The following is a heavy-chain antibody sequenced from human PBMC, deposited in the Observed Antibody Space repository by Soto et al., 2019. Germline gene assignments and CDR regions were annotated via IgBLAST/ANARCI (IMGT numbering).Heavy chain of an antibody. CDR1: GGSISSYY. CDR3: ARERLTGTTVWAAFDI. D-gene: IGHD1-7*01. Sequence: SETLSLTCTVSGGSISSYYWSWIRQPPGKGLEWIGYIYYSGSTNYNPSLKSRVTISVDTSKNQFSLKLSSVTAADTAVYYCARERLTGTTVWAAFDIWGQGTMVTVSS. V-gene: IGHV4-59*01. CDR2: IYYSGST. J-gene: IGHJ3*02.